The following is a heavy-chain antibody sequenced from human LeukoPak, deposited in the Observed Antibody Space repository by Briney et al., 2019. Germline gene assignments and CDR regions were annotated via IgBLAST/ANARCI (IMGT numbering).Heavy chain of an antibody. Sequence: SETLSLTCAVYGGSFSGYYWSWIRQPPGRGLEWIGEINHSGRNNYNPSLKSRVTISVDTSKNQFSLKLSSVTAADTAVYYCARPITCSSTTCSDAFHIWGQGTMVTVSS. J-gene: IGHJ3*02. CDR1: GGSFSGYY. CDR2: INHSGRN. CDR3: ARPITCSSTTCSDAFHI. V-gene: IGHV4-34*01. D-gene: IGHD2-2*01.